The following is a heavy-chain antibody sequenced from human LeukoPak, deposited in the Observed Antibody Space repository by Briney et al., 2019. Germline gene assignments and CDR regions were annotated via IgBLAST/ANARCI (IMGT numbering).Heavy chain of an antibody. CDR3: ARRLTQYDCFDP. CDR2: TYYRSTWYN. D-gene: IGHD2-2*01. V-gene: IGHV6-1*01. CDR1: GDSVSSDSVT. J-gene: IGHJ5*02. Sequence: SQTLSLTCAISGDSVSSDSVTWNWIRQSPSRGLEWLGRTYYRSTWYNDYAVSVRGRITVNPDTSKNRFSLHLNSVTPEDTAVYYCARRLTQYDCFDPWGQGILVTVSS.